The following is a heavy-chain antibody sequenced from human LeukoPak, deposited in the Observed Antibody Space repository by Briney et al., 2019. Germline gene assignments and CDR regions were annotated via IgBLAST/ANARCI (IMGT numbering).Heavy chain of an antibody. CDR2: IYTSGST. CDR1: GGSISSYY. D-gene: IGHD3-22*01. J-gene: IGHJ4*02. V-gene: IGHV4-4*07. Sequence: SETLSLTCTVSGGSISSYYWSWIRQPAGKGLEWIGRIYTSGSTNYNPPLKSRVTMSVDTSKNQFSLKLSSVTAADTAVYYCARDNGEGYYYDSSGYYTREGYFDYWGQGTLVTVSS. CDR3: ARDNGEGYYYDSSGYYTREGYFDY.